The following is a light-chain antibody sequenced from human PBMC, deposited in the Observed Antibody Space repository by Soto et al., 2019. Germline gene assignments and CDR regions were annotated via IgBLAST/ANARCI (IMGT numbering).Light chain of an antibody. CDR1: QSVNSNY. CDR3: QQHGQWPIT. Sequence: VLSQSPCTLSLSPGERATLTCRASQSVNSNYLAWYQQKPGQAPRLLIYGISKRATDIPDRFSGSGSGTEFTLTISSLQPEDFATYYCQQHGQWPITFGQGTRLE. CDR2: GIS. V-gene: IGKV3-20*01. J-gene: IGKJ5*01.